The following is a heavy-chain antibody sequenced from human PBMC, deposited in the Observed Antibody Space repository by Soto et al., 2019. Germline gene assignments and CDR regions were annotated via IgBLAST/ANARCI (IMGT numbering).Heavy chain of an antibody. J-gene: IGHJ6*02. V-gene: IGHV1-2*07. CDR1: GYTSTEHH. D-gene: IGHD2-2*01. CDR3: ARAPVPAAXSVAESSLYYYYYKLDV. Sequence: ASVKVSCKASGYTSTEHHIHWVRQAPGQGLEWMGWINLQSGGTKYDDKFRGRVTMTRDTSINTGYMELSRLESDDSAVYYCARAPVPAAXSVAESSLYYYYYKLDVWGQGTTVTVSS. CDR2: INLQSGGT.